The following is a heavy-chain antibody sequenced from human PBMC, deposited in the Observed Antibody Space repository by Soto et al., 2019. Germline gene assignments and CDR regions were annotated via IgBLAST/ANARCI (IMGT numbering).Heavy chain of an antibody. CDR3: ARCPTYSSGWYYFDY. CDR1: GDSVSSNSAA. Sequence: KQSQTLSLTCAISGDSVSSNSAAWNWIRQSPSRGLEWLGRTYYRCKWYKDYAVSVKSRITINPDTSKNQFSLQLNSVTPEDTAVYYCARCPTYSSGWYYFDYWGQGTLVTVSS. V-gene: IGHV6-1*01. D-gene: IGHD6-19*01. J-gene: IGHJ4*02. CDR2: TYYRCKWYK.